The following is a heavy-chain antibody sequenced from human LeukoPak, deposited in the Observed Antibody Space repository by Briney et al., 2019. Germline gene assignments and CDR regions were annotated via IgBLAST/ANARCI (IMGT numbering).Heavy chain of an antibody. Sequence: SETLSLTCTVSGGSISSYYWSWIRQPPGKGLEWIGNIYYSGSTNYNPSLKSRVTISVDTSKNQFSLKLSSVTAADTAVYYCARVRDSSGYDYYYYMDVWGKGTTVTVSS. CDR1: GGSISSYY. J-gene: IGHJ6*03. CDR2: IYYSGST. D-gene: IGHD3-22*01. V-gene: IGHV4-59*13. CDR3: ARVRDSSGYDYYYYMDV.